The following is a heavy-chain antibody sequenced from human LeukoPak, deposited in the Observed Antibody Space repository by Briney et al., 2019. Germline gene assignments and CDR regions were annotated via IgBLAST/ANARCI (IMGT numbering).Heavy chain of an antibody. CDR1: GFTFSIYG. CDR3: ARGIVVVPAAPRGAFDI. J-gene: IGHJ3*02. CDR2: IRYDLSNK. Sequence: GGSLRLSCAASGFTFSIYGMHWVRQAPGKGLEWVAFIRYDLSNKYYADSVKGRFTISRDNSKNTLYLQMNSLRAEDTAVYYCARGIVVVPAAPRGAFDIWGQGTMVTVSS. V-gene: IGHV3-30*02. D-gene: IGHD2-2*01.